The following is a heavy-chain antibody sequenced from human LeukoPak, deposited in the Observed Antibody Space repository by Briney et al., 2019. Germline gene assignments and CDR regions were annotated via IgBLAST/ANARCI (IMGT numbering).Heavy chain of an antibody. Sequence: TGGSLRLSCAASGFTFSPYWMSWVRQAPGKGLEWVANIKQDGSEEYYVDSVKGRFTISRDNAKNSLYLQMNSLRAEDTAVYYCARELVEGFDIWGQGTMVTVSS. J-gene: IGHJ3*02. D-gene: IGHD2-15*01. V-gene: IGHV3-7*04. CDR1: GFTFSPYW. CDR3: ARELVEGFDI. CDR2: IKQDGSEE.